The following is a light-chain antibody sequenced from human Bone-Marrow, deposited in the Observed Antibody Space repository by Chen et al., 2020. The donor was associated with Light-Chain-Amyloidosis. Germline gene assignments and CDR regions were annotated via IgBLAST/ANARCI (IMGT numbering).Light chain of an antibody. CDR1: QTISSNY. CDR3: QQYGTSPLT. Sequence: EIVLTQSPGTLSLSPGEGANLSCRSSQTISSNYLTWYQQKFGQAPRLLIYGSSSRATGIPDRFTGSGSRTDFTLTINRLVPEDIAMYYCQQYGTSPLTFGGGTKVVI. J-gene: IGKJ4*02. V-gene: IGKV3-20*01. CDR2: GSS.